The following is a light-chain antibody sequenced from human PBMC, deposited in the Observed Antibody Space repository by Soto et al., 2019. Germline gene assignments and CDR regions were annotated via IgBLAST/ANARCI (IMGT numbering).Light chain of an antibody. V-gene: IGKV3-11*01. Sequence: DIVLTQSPATLSLSPGERATLSCRASQSVSNDLAWYQQRPGQAPRLLIYDASNRATGIPARFTGSGSGTDFTLTISSLEPEDFAVYYCKQHSSTFGQGTRLEIK. CDR3: KQHSST. CDR2: DAS. J-gene: IGKJ5*01. CDR1: QSVSND.